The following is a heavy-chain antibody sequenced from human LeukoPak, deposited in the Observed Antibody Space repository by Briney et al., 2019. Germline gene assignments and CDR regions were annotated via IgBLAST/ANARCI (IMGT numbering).Heavy chain of an antibody. D-gene: IGHD4-17*01. V-gene: IGHV4-38-2*02. CDR1: GYSISSGYY. CDR2: IYHRGST. J-gene: IGHJ5*02. CDR3: ARGDYGDYNWFDP. Sequence: SETLSLTCTVSGYSISSGYYWGWIRQPPGKGLEGMGRIYHRGSTYYNPSLKRRVTKAVDRSKNQFSPQLTSVTAADTAVYYCARGDYGDYNWFDPWGQGTLVTVSS.